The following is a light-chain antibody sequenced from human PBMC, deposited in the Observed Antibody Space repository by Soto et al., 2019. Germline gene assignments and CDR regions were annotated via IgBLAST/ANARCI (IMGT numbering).Light chain of an antibody. CDR3: QQYGVSPPWT. J-gene: IGKJ1*01. CDR1: QSVTSNY. Sequence: IVLTQSPDTLSLSPGEGASLSCRASQSVTSNYLAWYQQKPGQSPRLLIYGASSRATGIPDRFSGSGSGTDFTLTISRLEPEDFAVYYCQQYGVSPPWTFGQGTKVEIK. CDR2: GAS. V-gene: IGKV3-20*01.